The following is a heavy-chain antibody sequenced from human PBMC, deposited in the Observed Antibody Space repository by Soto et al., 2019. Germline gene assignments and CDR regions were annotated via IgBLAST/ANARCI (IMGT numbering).Heavy chain of an antibody. CDR3: ARKNGGLLRTAFDI. J-gene: IGHJ3*02. V-gene: IGHV5-51*01. CDR2: IYPGDSDT. CDR1: GYSFTSYW. D-gene: IGHD2-15*01. Sequence: PGESLKISCKGSGYSFTSYWIGWVRQMPGKGLGWMGIIYPGDSDTRYSPSFQGQVTISPDKSISTVNLQSSSLQASHSAMYYCARKNGGLLRTAFDIWGQGTMVTVSS.